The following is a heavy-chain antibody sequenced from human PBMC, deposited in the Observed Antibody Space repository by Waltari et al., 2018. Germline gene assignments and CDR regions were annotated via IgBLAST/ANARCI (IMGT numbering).Heavy chain of an antibody. CDR3: ATSPIALFGTLY. D-gene: IGHD6-13*01. J-gene: IGHJ4*02. CDR1: GNTLTDLS. Sequence: QVQLVPSGAEVKKPGASVKVSCKVSGNTLTDLSMHWVRQAPGKGLEWMGGFDPEDGETIYAQSFQGRVTMTEDTSTDTAYMEVSSLRSEDTAVYYCATSPIALFGTLYWGQGTLVTVSS. CDR2: FDPEDGET. V-gene: IGHV1-24*01.